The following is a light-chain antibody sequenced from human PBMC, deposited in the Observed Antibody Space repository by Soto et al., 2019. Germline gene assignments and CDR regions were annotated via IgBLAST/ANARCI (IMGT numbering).Light chain of an antibody. CDR3: QQYYSYPF. CDR1: QGISSY. Sequence: AIRMTQSPSSFSASTGDRVTITCRASQGISSYLAWYQQKPGKAPKLLIYAASTLQSGVPSRFSGSGSGTDFTLTISCLQSEDLATYYCQQYYSYPFFGGGTKVEIK. J-gene: IGKJ4*01. CDR2: AAS. V-gene: IGKV1-8*01.